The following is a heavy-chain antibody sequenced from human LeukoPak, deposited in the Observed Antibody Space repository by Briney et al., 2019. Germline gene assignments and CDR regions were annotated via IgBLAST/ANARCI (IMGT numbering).Heavy chain of an antibody. D-gene: IGHD3-3*01. J-gene: IGHJ4*02. CDR1: GFTFSSYG. CDR3: AKDAYDFWSGYPYYFDY. V-gene: IGHV3-33*06. CDR2: VWYDGSNK. Sequence: GGSLRLSCAASGFTFSSYGMHWVRQAPGKGLEWVAVVWYDGSNKYYADSVKGRFTISRDNSKNTLYLQMNSLRAEDTAVYYCAKDAYDFWSGYPYYFDYWGQGTLVTVSS.